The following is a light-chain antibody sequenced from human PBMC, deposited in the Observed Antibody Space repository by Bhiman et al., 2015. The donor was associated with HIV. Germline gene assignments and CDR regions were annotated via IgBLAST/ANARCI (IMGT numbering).Light chain of an antibody. CDR2: DVI. CDR1: SSDVGDYNF. CDR3: SSKTTSPTFHVL. J-gene: IGLJ2*01. V-gene: IGLV2-14*03. Sequence: QSALTQPASVSGSPGQSITISCTGTSSDVGDYNFVSWYQQHPGKAPKLVIYDVIKRPSGVSSRFSGSKSGNTASLAISGLQAEDEADYYCSSKTTSPTFHVLFGGGTKLTVL.